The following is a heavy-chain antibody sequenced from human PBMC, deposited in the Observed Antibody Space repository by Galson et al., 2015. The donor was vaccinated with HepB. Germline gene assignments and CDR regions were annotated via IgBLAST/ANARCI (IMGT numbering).Heavy chain of an antibody. CDR1: GIRLSNYD. Sequence: SLRLSCAASGIRLSNYDMHWVRQAPGKGLEWVAVISYDGSNKYYADSVKGRFTISRDNSKNTLYLQMNSLRAEDTAVYYCAKGAYSSGWYGHYYYYGMDVWGQGTTVTVSS. CDR3: AKGAYSSGWYGHYYYYGMDV. J-gene: IGHJ6*02. D-gene: IGHD6-19*01. CDR2: ISYDGSNK. V-gene: IGHV3-30*18.